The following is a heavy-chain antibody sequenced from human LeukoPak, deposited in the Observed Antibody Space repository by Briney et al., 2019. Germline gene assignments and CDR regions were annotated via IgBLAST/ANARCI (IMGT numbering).Heavy chain of an antibody. V-gene: IGHV3-21*01. Sequence: GGSLRLSCAASGFTFSSYSMNWVRQAPGKGLEWVSSISSSSSYIYYADSVKGRFTISRDNAKNSLYLQMNSLRAEDTAVYYCARDSEAAAGTMGYWGQGTLVTVSS. CDR3: ARDSEAAAGTMGY. CDR2: ISSSSSYI. D-gene: IGHD6-13*01. J-gene: IGHJ4*02. CDR1: GFTFSSYS.